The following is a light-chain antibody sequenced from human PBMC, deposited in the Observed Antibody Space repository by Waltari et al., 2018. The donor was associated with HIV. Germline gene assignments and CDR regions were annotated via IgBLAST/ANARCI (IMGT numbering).Light chain of an antibody. CDR1: SSHLGHTH. V-gene: IGLV1-51*01. Sequence: QSVLTQPPSLPAAPGQKVPLSCSGISSHLGHTHVSWYQQLPGTAPQPLIYDNNKRPSGIPDRFSGSKAGTSATLGITGLQTGDEADYYCGTWDSSLSAGGVFGGGTKLTVL. CDR3: GTWDSSLSAGGV. J-gene: IGLJ2*01. CDR2: DNN.